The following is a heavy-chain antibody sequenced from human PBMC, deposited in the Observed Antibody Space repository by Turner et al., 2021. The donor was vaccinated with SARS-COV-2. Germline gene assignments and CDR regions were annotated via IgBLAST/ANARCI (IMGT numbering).Heavy chain of an antibody. J-gene: IGHJ4*02. Sequence: EVQLLESGGGLVQPGGSLRLPCPPSGFTFSSYAMSWVRQAPGKGLEWVSAISGSGGSTYYADSVKGRFTISRDNSKNTLYLQMNGLRAEDTAVYYCAKADRVMIVVVITLFDYWGQGTLVTVSS. D-gene: IGHD3-22*01. CDR1: GFTFSSYA. CDR3: AKADRVMIVVVITLFDY. V-gene: IGHV3-23*01. CDR2: ISGSGGST.